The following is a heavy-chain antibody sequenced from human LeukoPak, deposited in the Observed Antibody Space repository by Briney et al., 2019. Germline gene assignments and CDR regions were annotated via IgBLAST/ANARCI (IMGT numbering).Heavy chain of an antibody. J-gene: IGHJ6*02. D-gene: IGHD5-18*01. CDR1: GGSISSYY. Sequence: PSETLSLTCTVSGGSISSYYWSWIRQPPGKGLEWIGYIYYSGSTNYNPSLKSRVTISVDTSKNQFSLKLSSVTAADTAVYYCARDHGVQLWSTHYYYYAMDVWGQGTTVTVSS. CDR3: ARDHGVQLWSTHYYYYAMDV. V-gene: IGHV4-59*01. CDR2: IYYSGST.